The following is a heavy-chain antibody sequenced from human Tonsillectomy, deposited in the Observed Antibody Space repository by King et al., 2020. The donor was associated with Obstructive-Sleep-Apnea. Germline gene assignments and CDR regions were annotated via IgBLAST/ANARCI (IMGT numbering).Heavy chain of an antibody. Sequence: VQLVESGGGLVQPGGSLRLSCEVSGFIFRDYWMSWVRQAPGKGLEWVANINEDGREKYYVDSVNGRFTISRDNAKNLLYLQMDGLRVEDTAVYFCARAGGVGTADYWGQGTLATVSS. CDR1: GFIFRDYW. J-gene: IGHJ4*02. D-gene: IGHD4-23*01. V-gene: IGHV3-7*03. CDR2: INEDGREK. CDR3: ARAGGVGTADY.